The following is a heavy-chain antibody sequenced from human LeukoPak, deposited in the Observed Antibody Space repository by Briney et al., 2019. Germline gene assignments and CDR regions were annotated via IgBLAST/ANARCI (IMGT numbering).Heavy chain of an antibody. CDR2: ISGSGGST. Sequence: PGGSLRLSCAASGFTFSSYAMSWVRQAPGKGQEWVSVISGSGGSTSYADSVKGRFTISRDNSKNTLFLQMNSLRAEDTAVYYCAKGLSGYSFGYWDYWGQGTLVTVSS. CDR3: AKGLSGYSFGYWDY. V-gene: IGHV3-23*01. D-gene: IGHD5-18*01. CDR1: GFTFSSYA. J-gene: IGHJ4*02.